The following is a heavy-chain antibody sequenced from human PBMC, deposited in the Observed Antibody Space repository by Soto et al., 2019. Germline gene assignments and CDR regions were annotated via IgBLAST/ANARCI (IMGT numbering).Heavy chain of an antibody. V-gene: IGHV3-33*01. Sequence: GGSLRLSCVASGFTFSSYGMHWVRQAPGKGLEWVALIWYDEGTEYYADSVKGRFTISRDNSKNTLYLQMNSLRVEDTAVYYCARPFLAYCGGDCYPDYYYYGMDVWGQGTTVTVSS. CDR3: ARPFLAYCGGDCYPDYYYYGMDV. D-gene: IGHD2-21*02. J-gene: IGHJ6*02. CDR2: IWYDEGTE. CDR1: GFTFSSYG.